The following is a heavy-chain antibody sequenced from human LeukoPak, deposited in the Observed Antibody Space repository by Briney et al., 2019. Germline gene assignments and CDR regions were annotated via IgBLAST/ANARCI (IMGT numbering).Heavy chain of an antibody. CDR2: LYSGGPT. J-gene: IGHJ4*02. V-gene: IGHV3-53*01. D-gene: IGHD3-16*01. Sequence: GGSLRLPCAASGLPLKSNYMSWLRPAPGKGLEWVSDLYSGGPTFYADPVKGRFPISRDNSKNTLSLQVTSLRVGDRPVYYCVRGGGRQPFDYWGQGTLVTVSS. CDR3: VRGGGRQPFDY. CDR1: GLPLKSNY.